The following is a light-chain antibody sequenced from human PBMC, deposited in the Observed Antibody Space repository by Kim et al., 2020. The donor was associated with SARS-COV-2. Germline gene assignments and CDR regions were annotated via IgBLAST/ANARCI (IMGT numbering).Light chain of an antibody. CDR2: ETI. Sequence: STGERVTLSCRASQTVSSRFLAWYQQKPGQAPRLLIYETISRATGIPDRFRGSGSGTDFTLTISRLEPEDFAVYYCQQYETSSWTFGQGTKVDIK. V-gene: IGKV3-20*01. CDR3: QQYETSSWT. CDR1: QTVSSRF. J-gene: IGKJ1*01.